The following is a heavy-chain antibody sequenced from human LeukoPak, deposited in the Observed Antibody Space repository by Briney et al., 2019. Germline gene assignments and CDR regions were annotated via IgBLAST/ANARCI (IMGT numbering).Heavy chain of an antibody. CDR3: VKSQGRGWYDLYFDD. Sequence: GGSLRLSCAASGFLTSNFAMHWVRQAPGKGLEWVAYIRYDGSDRYYADSAKGRFSISRDDSRNILYLQMNSLRGEDTALHYCVKSQGRGWYDLYFDDWGQGTLVIVSS. CDR1: GFLTSNFA. D-gene: IGHD6-19*01. CDR2: IRYDGSDR. V-gene: IGHV3-30*02. J-gene: IGHJ4*02.